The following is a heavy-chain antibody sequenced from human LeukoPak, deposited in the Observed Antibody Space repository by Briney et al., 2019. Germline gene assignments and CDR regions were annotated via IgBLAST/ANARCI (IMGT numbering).Heavy chain of an antibody. J-gene: IGHJ4*02. CDR1: GGSISSYY. CDR2: IYYSGST. V-gene: IGHV4-59*01. Sequence: SETLSLTCTVSGGSISSYYWSWIRQPPGKGLEWIGYIYYSGSTNYNPSLKSRVTISVDTFKNQFSLKLSSVTAADTAVYYCARGRGDGYYDFWSGYYTFDYWGQGTLVTVSS. CDR3: ARGRGDGYYDFWSGYYTFDY. D-gene: IGHD3-3*01.